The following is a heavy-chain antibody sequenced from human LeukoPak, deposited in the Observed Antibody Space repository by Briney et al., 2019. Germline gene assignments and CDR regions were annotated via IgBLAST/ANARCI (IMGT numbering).Heavy chain of an antibody. D-gene: IGHD7-27*01. CDR3: VRVGTSFDT. V-gene: IGHV3-48*02. CDR2: ISTKTATI. J-gene: IGHJ3*02. Sequence: PGGSLRLSCAASGFTFSSYGMSWVRPAPGEGLGCVSYISTKTATIYYAHSVKGGFTISRDNPKNSLYLKMNSVREQNTAVYYCVRVGTSFDTWGQGTMVTVSS. CDR1: GFTFSSYG.